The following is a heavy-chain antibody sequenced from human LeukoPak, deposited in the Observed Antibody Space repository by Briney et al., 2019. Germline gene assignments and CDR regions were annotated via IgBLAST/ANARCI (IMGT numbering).Heavy chain of an antibody. J-gene: IGHJ2*01. D-gene: IGHD2-21*02. CDR3: ASCSDNCYLRYFDL. CDR1: GGSFSDYY. CDR2: INHSGST. Sequence: SETLSLTCAVYGGSFSDYYWSWIRQPPGRGLAWIGEINHSGSTNYNPSLKSRVTISVDTSKNQFSLKLSSVTAADTAVYYCASCSDNCYLRYFDLWGRGTLVTVSS. V-gene: IGHV4-34*01.